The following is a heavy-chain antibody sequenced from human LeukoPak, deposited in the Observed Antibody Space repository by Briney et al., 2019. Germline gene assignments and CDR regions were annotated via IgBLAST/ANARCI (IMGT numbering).Heavy chain of an antibody. V-gene: IGHV4-39*07. D-gene: IGHD6-13*01. CDR3: ARIPVTAAAGTNYFDY. J-gene: IGHJ4*02. Sequence: SETLSLTCTVSGGSISSYYWSWIRQPPGKGLEWIGSINYSGTTYYNPSLESRVTKSVDTSKNQFSLKLSSVTAADTAVYYCARIPVTAAAGTNYFDYWGQGTLVIVSS. CDR2: INYSGTT. CDR1: GGSISSYY.